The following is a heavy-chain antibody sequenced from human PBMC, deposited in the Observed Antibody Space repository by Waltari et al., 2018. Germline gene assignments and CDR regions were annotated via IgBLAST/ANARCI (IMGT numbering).Heavy chain of an antibody. CDR1: GHSVNTDLY. Sequence: QVQLRESGPGLVRSSETLSLTCTVSGHSVNTDLYWAWIRQSPGGGLEWIASIYHTGSSHYNSSLKSRVSISTDMSTKQFFLTLTHLTAADTAVYYCAEEGNTTAGLFDSWGQGTLVTVSS. J-gene: IGHJ4*02. CDR2: IYHTGSS. V-gene: IGHV4-38-2*02. CDR3: AEEGNTTAGLFDS. D-gene: IGHD6-25*01.